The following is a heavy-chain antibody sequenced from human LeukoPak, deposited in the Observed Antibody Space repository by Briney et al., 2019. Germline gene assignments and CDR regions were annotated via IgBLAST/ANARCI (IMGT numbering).Heavy chain of an antibody. Sequence: GGSLRLSCAASGFNVSSNYMSWVRQAQGKGLERVSVIYSSGFTYYKDSVKARFTISRDNSKNTVYVQMNSLRDEDMAVYYCAKGGQNYDFWRFNYWGRGTLVTVSS. D-gene: IGHD3-3*01. CDR3: AKGGQNYDFWRFNY. V-gene: IGHV3-53*01. J-gene: IGHJ4*02. CDR2: IYSSGFT. CDR1: GFNVSSNY.